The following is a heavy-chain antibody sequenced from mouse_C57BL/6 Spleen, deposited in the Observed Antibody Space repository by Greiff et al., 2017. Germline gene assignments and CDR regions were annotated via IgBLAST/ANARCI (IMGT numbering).Heavy chain of an antibody. CDR1: GYTFTSYW. Sequence: VQLLQPGAELVRPGSSVKLSCKASGYTFTSYWMHWVKQRPIQGLEWIGNIDPSDSETHYNQKFKDKATLTVDKSSSTAYMQLSSLTSEDAAVYYCARLGWAAVGYWGQGTSVTVSS. CDR3: ARLGWAAVGY. CDR2: IDPSDSET. D-gene: IGHD3-3*01. V-gene: IGHV1-52*01. J-gene: IGHJ4*01.